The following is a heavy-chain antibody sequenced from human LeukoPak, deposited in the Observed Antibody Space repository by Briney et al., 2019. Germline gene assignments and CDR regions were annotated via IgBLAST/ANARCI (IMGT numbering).Heavy chain of an antibody. J-gene: IGHJ4*02. CDR1: GYTFTSYD. D-gene: IGHD3-9*01. V-gene: IGHV1-18*01. Sequence: ASVKVSCKASGYTFTSYDINWVRQAPGQGLEWMGWISAYNGNTNYAQKLQGRVTMTTDTSTSTAYMELRSLRSDDTAVYYCARDSPPDVLRYFDWLSLGKYYFDYWGQGTLVTVSS. CDR2: ISAYNGNT. CDR3: ARDSPPDVLRYFDWLSLGKYYFDY.